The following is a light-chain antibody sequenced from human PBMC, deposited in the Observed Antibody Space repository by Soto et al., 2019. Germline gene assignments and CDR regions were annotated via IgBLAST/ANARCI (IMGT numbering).Light chain of an antibody. CDR1: QAVPNN. J-gene: IGKJ4*01. V-gene: IGKV1-9*01. CDR2: EES. CDR3: QQFKTYPRT. Sequence: VRVTKSLSSLSFTTGDRVTMTCRPSQAVPNNMAWYQQKPGKPPKLLIYEESTLHSGVPSRFSGRKSGTQFTLTIDSLQPEDFATYYCQQFKTYPRTFGGGTKVDIK.